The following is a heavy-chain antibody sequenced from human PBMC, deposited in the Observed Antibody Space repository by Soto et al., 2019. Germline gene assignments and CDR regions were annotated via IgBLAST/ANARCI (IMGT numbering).Heavy chain of an antibody. Sequence: GGSLRLSCAASGFSFSTQVMSWVRQTPGQGLEWVSTIGITGGTHYAEAVKGRFTISRDNSKNTLYLQMDSLRADDTAVYFCATIERFDTWGQGTLVTVSS. CDR2: IGITGGT. V-gene: IGHV3-23*01. J-gene: IGHJ5*02. CDR1: GFSFSTQV. CDR3: ATIERFDT.